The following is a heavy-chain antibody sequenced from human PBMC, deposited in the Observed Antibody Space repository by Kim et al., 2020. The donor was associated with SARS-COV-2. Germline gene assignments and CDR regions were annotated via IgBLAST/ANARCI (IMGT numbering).Heavy chain of an antibody. CDR1: GGSISSSNW. D-gene: IGHD2-2*02. V-gene: IGHV4-4*02. CDR3: ARAIVVVPAATPIPNWFDP. Sequence: SETLSLTCAVSGGSISSSNWWSWVRQPPGKGLEWIGEIYHSGSTNYNPSLKSRVTISVDKSKNQFSLKLSSVTAADTAVYYCARAIVVVPAATPIPNWFDPWGQGTLVTVSS. J-gene: IGHJ5*02. CDR2: IYHSGST.